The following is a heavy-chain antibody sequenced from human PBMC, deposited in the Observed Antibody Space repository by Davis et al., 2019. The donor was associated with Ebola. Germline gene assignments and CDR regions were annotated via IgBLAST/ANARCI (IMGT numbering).Heavy chain of an antibody. D-gene: IGHD1-26*01. CDR1: GFTVSSNY. CDR3: ARGWELPRIYFDY. CDR2: IYIGGST. Sequence: PGGSLRLSCAASGFTVSSNYMSWVRQAPGKGLEWVSVIYIGGSTYYADSVKGRFTISSDNSKNTLYLQMNSLRAEDTAVYYCARGWELPRIYFDYWGQGTLVTVSS. J-gene: IGHJ4*02. V-gene: IGHV3-66*01.